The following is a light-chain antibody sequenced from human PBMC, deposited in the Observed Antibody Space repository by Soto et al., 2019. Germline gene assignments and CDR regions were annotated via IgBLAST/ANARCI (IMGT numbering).Light chain of an antibody. Sequence: QSVLTQPASVSGSPGQSITISCTGTSSDVGSYNYVSWYQQHPGKAPKLIIHNVSNRPSGITNRFSGSKSGNTASLTISGLQAEDEADYYCSSYTITSVLFGRGTKLTVL. CDR2: NVS. CDR3: SSYTITSVL. J-gene: IGLJ2*01. V-gene: IGLV2-14*03. CDR1: SSDVGSYNY.